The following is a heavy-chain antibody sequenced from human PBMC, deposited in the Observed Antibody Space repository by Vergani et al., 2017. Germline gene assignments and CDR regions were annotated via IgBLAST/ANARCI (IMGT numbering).Heavy chain of an antibody. V-gene: IGHV4-34*01. CDR1: GGSFSGYY. CDR3: ARGRTPVLLWFGELISSYAFDI. CDR2: INHSGST. J-gene: IGHJ3*02. D-gene: IGHD3-10*01. Sequence: QVQLQQWGAGLLKPSETLSLTCAVYGGSFSGYYWSWIRQPPGKGLEWIGEINHSGSTNYNPSLKSRVTIAVDTSNNQFSLKLSSVTAADTAVFYCARGRTPVLLWFGELISSYAFDIWGQGTMVTVSS.